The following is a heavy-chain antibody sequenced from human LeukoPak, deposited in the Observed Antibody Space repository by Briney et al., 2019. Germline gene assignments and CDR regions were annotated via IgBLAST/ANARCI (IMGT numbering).Heavy chain of an antibody. D-gene: IGHD2-2*01. J-gene: IGHJ2*01. CDR1: GGSISSYY. Sequence: PSETLSLTCTVSGGSISSYYWSWIRPPPGKGLEWIGYIYYSGSTNYNPSLKSRVTISVDTSKNQFSLKLSSVTAADTAVYYCARNIVVVPAARHWYFDLWGRGTLVTVSS. CDR3: ARNIVVVPAARHWYFDL. CDR2: IYYSGST. V-gene: IGHV4-59*01.